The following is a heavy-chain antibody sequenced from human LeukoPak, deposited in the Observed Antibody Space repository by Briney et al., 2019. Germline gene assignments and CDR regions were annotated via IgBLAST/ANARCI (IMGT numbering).Heavy chain of an antibody. CDR1: GYTLTELS. Sequence: ASVKVSCKVSGYTLTELSMHWVRQAPGKGLEWMGGFDPEDGETIYAQKFQGRVTMTEDTSTDTAYMELSSLRSEDTAVYYCATDEGYSSGASGAFDIWGQGTMVTVSS. D-gene: IGHD6-19*01. J-gene: IGHJ3*02. CDR2: FDPEDGET. CDR3: ATDEGYSSGASGAFDI. V-gene: IGHV1-24*01.